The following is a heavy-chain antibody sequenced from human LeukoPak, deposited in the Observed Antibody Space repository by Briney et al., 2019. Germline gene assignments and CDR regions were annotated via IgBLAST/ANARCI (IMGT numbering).Heavy chain of an antibody. V-gene: IGHV4-39*01. Sequence: SETLSLTCTVSGSSISSSSYYWGWIRQPPGKGLEWIGSIYYSGSTYYNPSLKSRVTISVDTSKNQFSLKLSSVTAADTAVYYCASKHRFCSGGSCRTGFDPWGQGTLVTVSS. D-gene: IGHD2-15*01. CDR3: ASKHRFCSGGSCRTGFDP. J-gene: IGHJ5*02. CDR2: IYYSGST. CDR1: GSSISSSSYY.